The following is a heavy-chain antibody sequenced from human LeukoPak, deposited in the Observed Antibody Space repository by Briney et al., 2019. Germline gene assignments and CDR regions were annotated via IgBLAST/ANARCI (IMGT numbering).Heavy chain of an antibody. Sequence: GGSLRLSCAASGFTFSRYWMHWVGQTPGKGLVWVSRINSDGSSTRYADSVKGRFTISRANAKNTLDLQMSSLRAADTAVYYCARVDCSGGSCYFDYWGQGPLVTVSS. CDR2: INSDGSST. CDR3: ARVDCSGGSCYFDY. CDR1: GFTFSRYW. V-gene: IGHV3-74*01. J-gene: IGHJ4*02. D-gene: IGHD2-15*01.